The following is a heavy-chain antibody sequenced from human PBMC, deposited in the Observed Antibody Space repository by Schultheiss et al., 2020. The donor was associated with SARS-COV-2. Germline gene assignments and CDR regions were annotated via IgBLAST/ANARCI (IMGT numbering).Heavy chain of an antibody. CDR2: ASPSEEWT. CDR1: GFTFSSYG. J-gene: IGHJ4*02. Sequence: GGSLRLSCAASGFTFSSYGIHWVRQAPGKGLEFVSTASPSEEWTFYADSVKGRFTISRDESKNTLYLQMSSLRPEDTAVYYCVKDLSTTYSFDYWGQGTLVTVSS. D-gene: IGHD2-21*01. V-gene: IGHV3-64D*06. CDR3: VKDLSTTYSFDY.